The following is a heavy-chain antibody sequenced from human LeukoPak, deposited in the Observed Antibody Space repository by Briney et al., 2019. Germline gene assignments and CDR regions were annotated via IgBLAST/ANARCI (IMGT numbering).Heavy chain of an antibody. Sequence: GGSLRLSCAASGFAFSSYEMNWVRQAPGKGLEWVSLISGDGGSTYYADSVKGRFTISRDNSKNSLYLQMNSLRTEDTALYYCAKDMLELQDYYYYYYMDVWGKGTTVTVSS. CDR2: ISGDGGST. D-gene: IGHD1-7*01. V-gene: IGHV3-43*02. CDR1: GFAFSSYE. CDR3: AKDMLELQDYYYYYYMDV. J-gene: IGHJ6*03.